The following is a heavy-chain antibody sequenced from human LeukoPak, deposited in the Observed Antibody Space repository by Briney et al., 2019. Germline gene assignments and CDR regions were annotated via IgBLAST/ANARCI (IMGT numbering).Heavy chain of an antibody. D-gene: IGHD3-22*01. CDR3: ASQEYYYDSSGYYYLPDLH. V-gene: IGHV3-23*01. J-gene: IGHJ4*02. CDR2: ISNSGDST. Sequence: GGSLRLSCAASGFTFSNYAMSWVRQAPGKGLEWVAVISNSGDSTHYADSVKGRFTISRDNSKNTLYLQMNSLRAEDTAVYYCASQEYYYDSSGYYYLPDLHWGQGTLVTVSS. CDR1: GFTFSNYA.